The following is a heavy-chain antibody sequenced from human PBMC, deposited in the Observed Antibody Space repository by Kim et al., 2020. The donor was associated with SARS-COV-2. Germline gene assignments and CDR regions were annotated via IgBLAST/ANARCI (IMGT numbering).Heavy chain of an antibody. V-gene: IGHV2-70*11. D-gene: IGHD5-12*01. J-gene: IGHJ5*02. Sequence: SGPTLVNPTQTLTLTCTFSGFSLSTSGMCVSWIRQPSGKALEWLARIDWDDDKYYSTSLKTRLTISKDTSKNQVVLTMTNMDPVDTATYYCARSRRGYSGYDFGGEFDPWGQGTLVTVSS. CDR3: ARSRRGYSGYDFGGEFDP. CDR1: GFSLSTSGMC. CDR2: IDWDDDK.